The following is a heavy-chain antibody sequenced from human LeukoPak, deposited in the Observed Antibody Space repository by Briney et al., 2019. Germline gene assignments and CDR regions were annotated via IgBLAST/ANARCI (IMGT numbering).Heavy chain of an antibody. CDR1: GFTFSSYA. Sequence: LPGGSLRLSCAASGFTFSSYAMSWVRQAPGKGLEWVSAISGSGGSTYYADSVKGRFTISRDNSKNTLYLQMNSLRAEDTAVYYCAKDQVEMATIKLGRSGYYFDYWGQGTLVTVSS. J-gene: IGHJ4*02. D-gene: IGHD5-24*01. CDR3: AKDQVEMATIKLGRSGYYFDY. V-gene: IGHV3-23*01. CDR2: ISGSGGST.